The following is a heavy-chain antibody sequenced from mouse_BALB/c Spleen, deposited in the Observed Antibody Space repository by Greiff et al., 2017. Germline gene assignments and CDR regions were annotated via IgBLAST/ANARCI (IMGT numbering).Heavy chain of an antibody. D-gene: IGHD3-3*01. CDR3: ARNFGGPSAY. CDR1: GFSLTSYG. J-gene: IGHJ3*01. CDR2: IWSGGST. V-gene: IGHV2-2*02. Sequence: QVQLQQSGPGLVQPSQSLSITCTVSGFSLTSYGVHWVRQSPGKGLEWLGVIWSGGSTDYNAAFISRLGISKDNSKSQVFFKMNSLQANDTAIYYCARNFGGPSAYWGQGTLVTVSA.